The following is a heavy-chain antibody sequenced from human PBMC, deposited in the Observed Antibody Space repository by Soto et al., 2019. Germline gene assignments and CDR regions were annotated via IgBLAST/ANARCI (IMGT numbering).Heavy chain of an antibody. V-gene: IGHV1-69*13. D-gene: IGHD2-2*01. Sequence: GASVKVSCKASGGTFSSYAISWVRQAPGQGLERMGGIIPIFGTANYAQKFQGRVTITADESTSTAYMELSSLRSEDTAVYYCALEADIVLVPAGYPNYGMDVWGQGTTVTVSS. CDR1: GGTFSSYA. CDR3: ALEADIVLVPAGYPNYGMDV. CDR2: IIPIFGTA. J-gene: IGHJ6*02.